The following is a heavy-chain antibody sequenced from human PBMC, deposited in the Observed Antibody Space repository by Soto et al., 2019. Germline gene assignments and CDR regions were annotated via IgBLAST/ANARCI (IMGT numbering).Heavy chain of an antibody. V-gene: IGHV1-8*01. CDR1: GYTFTSYD. Sequence: ASVKVSCKASGYTFTSYDINWVRQATGQGLEWMGWMNPNSGNTGYAQKFQGRVTMTRNTSISTAYMELSSLRSEDTAVYYCARGLIFHCSSTSCSYYFDYWGQGTLVTVSS. CDR3: ARGLIFHCSSTSCSYYFDY. CDR2: MNPNSGNT. D-gene: IGHD2-2*01. J-gene: IGHJ4*02.